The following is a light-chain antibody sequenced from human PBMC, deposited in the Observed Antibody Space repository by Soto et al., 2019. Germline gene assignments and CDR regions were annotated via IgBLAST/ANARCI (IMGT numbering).Light chain of an antibody. Sequence: QPVLTQPPSASETPGQRVTISCSGSSSNIGSNTVNWYRHLPGTAPKLLIYGNNQRPSGVPDRFSGSKSGTSASLAISGLQSEDEADYYCAAWDDSLDAVVFGGGTKLTVL. CDR1: SSNIGSNT. CDR3: AAWDDSLDAVV. CDR2: GNN. V-gene: IGLV1-44*01. J-gene: IGLJ2*01.